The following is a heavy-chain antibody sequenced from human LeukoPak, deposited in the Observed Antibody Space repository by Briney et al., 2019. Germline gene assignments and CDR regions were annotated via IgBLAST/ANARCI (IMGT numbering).Heavy chain of an antibody. D-gene: IGHD1-7*01. CDR1: GGSISSGDYY. Sequence: SETLSLTCTVSGGSISSGDYYWSWIRQPPGKGLEWIGSIYYSGSTYYNPSLKSRVTISVDTSKNQFSLKLSSVTAADTAVYYCASTGGPNWNYVDDYWGQGTLVTVSS. CDR3: ASTGGPNWNYVDDY. J-gene: IGHJ4*02. CDR2: IYYSGST. V-gene: IGHV4-39*01.